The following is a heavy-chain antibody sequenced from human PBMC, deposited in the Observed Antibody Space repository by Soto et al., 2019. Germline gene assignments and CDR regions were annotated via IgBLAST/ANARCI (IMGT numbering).Heavy chain of an antibody. CDR1: GFTFSSYA. CDR3: AREFTYDILTGYSSPPDY. Sequence: GGSMRLSCAASGFTFSSYAMHWVRQAPGKGLEWVAVISYDGSNKYYADSVKGRFTISRDNSKNTLYLQMNSLRAEDTAVYYCAREFTYDILTGYSSPPDYWGQGTLVTVSS. J-gene: IGHJ4*02. CDR2: ISYDGSNK. V-gene: IGHV3-30-3*01. D-gene: IGHD3-9*01.